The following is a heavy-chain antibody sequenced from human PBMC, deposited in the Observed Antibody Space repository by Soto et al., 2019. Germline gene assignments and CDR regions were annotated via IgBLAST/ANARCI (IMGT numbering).Heavy chain of an antibody. CDR2: ISYYGNNK. CDR3: AIDQFSIAALSYNGTHV. Sequence: HPGGSLRLSCAASGFTFGTYPMHWIRQAPGKGQEWVAFISYYGNNKYYADSVQGRFTISRDNSKSTLYLQMNSLRPEDTAVYYCAIDQFSIAALSYNGTHVWGQGTTVTVSS. V-gene: IGHV3-30*14. J-gene: IGHJ6*02. CDR1: GFTFGTYP. D-gene: IGHD6-6*01.